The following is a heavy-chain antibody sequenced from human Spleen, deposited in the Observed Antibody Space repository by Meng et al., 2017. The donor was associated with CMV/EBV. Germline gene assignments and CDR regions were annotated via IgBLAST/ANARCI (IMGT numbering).Heavy chain of an antibody. J-gene: IGHJ4*02. CDR1: GFTFSSYA. CDR3: AKDGGGYCSSTSCPRDFDY. D-gene: IGHD2-2*01. Sequence: GESLKISCAASGFTFSSYAMHWVRQAPGKGLEWVAVISYDGSNKYYADSVKGRFTISRDNSKNSLYLQMNSLRIEDTALYYCAKDGGGYCSSTSCPRDFDYWGQGTLVTVSS. CDR2: ISYDGSNK. V-gene: IGHV3-30*04.